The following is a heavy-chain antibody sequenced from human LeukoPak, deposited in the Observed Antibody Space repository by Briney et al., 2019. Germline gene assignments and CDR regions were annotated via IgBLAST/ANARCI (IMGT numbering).Heavy chain of an antibody. D-gene: IGHD3-3*01. CDR2: IYYSGST. V-gene: IGHV4-59*01. CDR1: GGSISSYY. Sequence: ETLSLTCTVSGGSISSYYWSWIRQPPGKGLEWIGYIYYSGSTNYNPSLKSRVTISVDTSKNQFSLKLSSVTAADTAVYYCARDYVSDDFWSGSAQDAFDIWGQGTMVTVSS. J-gene: IGHJ3*02. CDR3: ARDYVSDDFWSGSAQDAFDI.